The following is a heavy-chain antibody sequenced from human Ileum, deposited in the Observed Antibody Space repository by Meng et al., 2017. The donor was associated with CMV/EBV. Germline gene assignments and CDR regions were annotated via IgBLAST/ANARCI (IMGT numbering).Heavy chain of an antibody. Sequence: QVPLQDSGPGLVKSSETLSLTCTVSGGSIGSYYWNWIRQPDGKGLEWIGRIHTTDSTNYNPSFKSRVTISVDKSKNQFSLKLTSMTAADTAVYYCARDTGTTGTGSLFDYWGQGILVTVSS. V-gene: IGHV4-4*07. CDR1: GGSIGSYY. D-gene: IGHD1-1*01. CDR3: ARDTGTTGTGSLFDY. J-gene: IGHJ4*02. CDR2: IHTTDST.